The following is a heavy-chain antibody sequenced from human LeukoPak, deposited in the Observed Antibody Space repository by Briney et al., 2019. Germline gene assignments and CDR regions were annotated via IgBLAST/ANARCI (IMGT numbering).Heavy chain of an antibody. V-gene: IGHV4-31*03. Sequence: SETLSLTCTVSGDSMTRGGYYWSWVRPHPGKGLEWIGFIYHSGTTFYNPSLEGRAAISVDTSQNQFSLKLTSVTAADTAVYYCARAVDYKNYFDYWGQGTLVTVSS. J-gene: IGHJ4*02. CDR3: ARAVDYKNYFDY. CDR2: IYHSGTT. CDR1: GDSMTRGGYY. D-gene: IGHD4-11*01.